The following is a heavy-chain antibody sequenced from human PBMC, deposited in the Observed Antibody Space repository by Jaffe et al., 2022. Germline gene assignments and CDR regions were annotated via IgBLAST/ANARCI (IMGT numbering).Heavy chain of an antibody. CDR1: GFTFSSYS. CDR3: ARRVIRRGTYCSGGSCYSDYFDY. D-gene: IGHD2-15*01. J-gene: IGHJ4*02. Sequence: EVQLVESGGGLVKPGGSLRLSCAASGFTFSSYSMNWVRQAPGKGLEWVSSISSSSSYIYYADSVKGRFTISRDNAKNSLYLQMNSLRAEDTAVYYCARRVIRRGTYCSGGSCYSDYFDYWGQGTLVTVSS. CDR2: ISSSSSYI. V-gene: IGHV3-21*01.